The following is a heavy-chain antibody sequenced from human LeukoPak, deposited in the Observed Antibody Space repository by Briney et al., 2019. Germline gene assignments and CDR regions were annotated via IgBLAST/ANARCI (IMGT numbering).Heavy chain of an antibody. CDR3: ARGRGGLLWFGDIRGYYFDY. CDR1: GFTFSTYW. D-gene: IGHD3-10*01. CDR2: INSDGSST. Sequence: PGGSLRLSCAASGFTFSTYWMHWVRQAPGKGLEWVSLINSDGSSTTYADSVKGRFTISRDNAKNTLYLQVNSLRAEDTAVYYCARGRGGLLWFGDIRGYYFDYWGQGTLVTVSS. J-gene: IGHJ4*02. V-gene: IGHV3-74*01.